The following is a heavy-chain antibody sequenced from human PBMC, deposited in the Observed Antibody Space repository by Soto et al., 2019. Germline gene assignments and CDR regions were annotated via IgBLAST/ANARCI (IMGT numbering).Heavy chain of an antibody. D-gene: IGHD4-17*01. Sequence: SETLSLTCTVSGGSVSSTAYYWSWLRQPPGQGLEWNGYIQYSGFGHYNPSLKTRVTISIDTSMNQFSLKLSSVTAADAAGYYCARGTVSTTVPVRVWFDPRGKGTLGTVAP. CDR2: IQYSGFG. CDR1: GGSVSSTAYY. V-gene: IGHV4-61*08. J-gene: IGHJ5*02. CDR3: ARGTVSTTVPVRVWFDP.